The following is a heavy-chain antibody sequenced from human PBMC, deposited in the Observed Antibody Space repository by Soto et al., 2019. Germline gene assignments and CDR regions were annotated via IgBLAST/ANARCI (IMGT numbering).Heavy chain of an antibody. CDR2: IYYSGST. Sequence: QVQLQESGPGLVKPSQTLSLTCTVSGGSISSGGYYWSWIRQHPGKGLEWIGYIYYSGSTYYNPSLKSRVTISVDTSKNQFSLKLSSVTAAATAVYYCARDSRHIAAAGYNWFHPLGQGTLVTVSS. D-gene: IGHD6-13*01. CDR3: ARDSRHIAAAGYNWFHP. V-gene: IGHV4-31*03. J-gene: IGHJ5*02. CDR1: GGSISSGGYY.